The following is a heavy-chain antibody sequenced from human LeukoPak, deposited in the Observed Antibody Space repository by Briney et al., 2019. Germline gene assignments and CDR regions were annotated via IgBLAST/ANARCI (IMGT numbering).Heavy chain of an antibody. V-gene: IGHV4-59*01. CDR3: ARARSNWDYYFDY. Sequence: PSETLSLTCTVSSGSISSYYWSWIRQPPGKGLERIGYIYYSGSTNYNPSLKSRVTISVDTSKNQFSLKLSSVTAADTAVYYCARARSNWDYYFDYWGQGTLVTVSS. D-gene: IGHD1-7*01. J-gene: IGHJ4*02. CDR1: SGSISSYY. CDR2: IYYSGST.